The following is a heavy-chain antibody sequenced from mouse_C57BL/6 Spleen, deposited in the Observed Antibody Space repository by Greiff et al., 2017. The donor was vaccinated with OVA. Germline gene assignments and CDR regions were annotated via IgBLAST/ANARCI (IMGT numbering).Heavy chain of an antibody. V-gene: IGHV1-78*01. J-gene: IGHJ4*01. CDR1: GYTFTDHT. CDR2: IYTRDGST. CDR3: ARSGFSYAMDY. Sequence: VQLQQSDAELVKPGASVKISCKVSGYTFTDHTIHWMKQRPEQGLEWVGYIYTRDGSTKYTEKFKGKATLTADKSSSTAYMQRNSLTSEDSSVYFCARSGFSYAMDYWGQGTSVTVSS. D-gene: IGHD6-2*01.